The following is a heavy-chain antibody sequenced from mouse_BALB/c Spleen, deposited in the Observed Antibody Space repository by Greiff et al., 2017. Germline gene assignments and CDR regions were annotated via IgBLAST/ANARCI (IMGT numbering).Heavy chain of an antibody. Sequence: EVKVVASGGGLVQPGGSRKLSCAASGFTFSSFGMHWVRQAPEKGLEWVAYISSGSSTIYYADTVKGRFTISRDNPKNTLFLQMTSLRSEDTAMYYCARGFITTVVEDYAMDYWGQGTSVTVSS. V-gene: IGHV5-17*02. CDR3: ARGFITTVVEDYAMDY. D-gene: IGHD1-1*01. CDR2: ISSGSSTI. CDR1: GFTFSSFG. J-gene: IGHJ4*01.